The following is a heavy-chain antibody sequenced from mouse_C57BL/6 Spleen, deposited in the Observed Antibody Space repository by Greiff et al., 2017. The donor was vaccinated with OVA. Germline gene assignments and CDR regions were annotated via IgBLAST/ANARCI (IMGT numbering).Heavy chain of an antibody. CDR2: INPGSGGT. D-gene: IGHD1-1*01. CDR1: GYAFTNYL. CDR3: ARGYGSSYWYFDV. J-gene: IGHJ1*03. V-gene: IGHV1-54*01. Sequence: VQGVESGAELVRPGTSVKVSCKASGYAFTNYLIEWVKQRPGQGLEWIGVINPGSGGTNYNEKFKGKATLTADKSSSTAYMQLSSLTSEDSAVYFCARGYGSSYWYFDVWGTGTTVTVSS.